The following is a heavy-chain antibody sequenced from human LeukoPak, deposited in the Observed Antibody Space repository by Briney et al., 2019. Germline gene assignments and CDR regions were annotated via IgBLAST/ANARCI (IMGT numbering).Heavy chain of an antibody. D-gene: IGHD6-6*01. Sequence: SETLSLTCTVSGGSISSYYWNWIRQPPGKGLEWIGYMYDSGSTKYNPSLKSRVTISVDTSKNQFSLGLTSVTAADTAVYYCARHSGRDSSCPWGQGTLVTVSS. CDR1: GGSISSYY. V-gene: IGHV4-59*08. CDR3: ARHSGRDSSCP. J-gene: IGHJ4*02. CDR2: MYDSGST.